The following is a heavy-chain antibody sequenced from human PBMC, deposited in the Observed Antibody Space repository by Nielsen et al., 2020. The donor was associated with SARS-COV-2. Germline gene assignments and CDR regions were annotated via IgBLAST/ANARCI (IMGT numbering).Heavy chain of an antibody. D-gene: IGHD2-15*01. Sequence: ASVKVSCKASGYTFTGYYIHWVRRAPAQGLEWMGRINPNSGDTEYAQNFQGRVTLTRDTSISTANMELSSLKSDDTAVYYCARGPGDCSGGSCYSPVGGYTYFYFGMDVWGQGTTVTVSS. CDR3: ARGPGDCSGGSCYSPVGGYTYFYFGMDV. CDR2: INPNSGDT. V-gene: IGHV1-2*06. CDR1: GYTFTGYY. J-gene: IGHJ6*02.